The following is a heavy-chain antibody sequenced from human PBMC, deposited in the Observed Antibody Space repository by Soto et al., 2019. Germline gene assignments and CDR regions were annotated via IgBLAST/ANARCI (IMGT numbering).Heavy chain of an antibody. CDR1: GFTFSSYG. D-gene: IGHD4-17*01. CDR2: IWYDGSNK. CDR3: ARDFIRGLPPDYYYGMDV. V-gene: IGHV3-33*01. J-gene: IGHJ6*02. Sequence: SLRLSCAASGFTFSSYGMHWVRQAPGKGLEWVAVIWYDGSNKYYADSVKGRFTISRDNSKNTLYLRMNSLRAEDTAVYYCARDFIRGLPPDYYYGMDVWGQGTTVTVSS.